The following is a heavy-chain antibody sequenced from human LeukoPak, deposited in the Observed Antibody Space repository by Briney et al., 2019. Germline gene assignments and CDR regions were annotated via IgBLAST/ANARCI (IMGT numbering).Heavy chain of an antibody. J-gene: IGHJ4*02. V-gene: IGHV3-13*01. D-gene: IGHD4-17*01. CDR1: GFTFSSYD. Sequence: GGSLRLSCAASGFTFSSYDMHWVRQATGKGLEWVSAIGTAGDTYYPGSVKGRFTISRDNAKNSLYLQMNSLRAEDTAVYYCARFMTTVTTIDYWGQGTLVTVSS. CDR3: ARFMTTVTTIDY. CDR2: IGTAGDT.